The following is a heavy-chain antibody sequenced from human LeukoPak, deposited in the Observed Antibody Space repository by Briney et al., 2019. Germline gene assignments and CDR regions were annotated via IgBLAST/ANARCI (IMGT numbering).Heavy chain of an antibody. D-gene: IGHD3-10*01. CDR2: THYRGDI. J-gene: IGHJ4*02. V-gene: IGHV4-59*02. CDR1: GASVSSDY. CDR3: GRNLGSGSDY. Sequence: SETLSLTCSVSGASVSSDYWNWIRQSPGRGLEWIGYTHYRGDINYNPSLKSRLTMSVDASSNQVPLKLSSVTAADAAVYYCGRNLGSGSDYWGQGTLVTVSS.